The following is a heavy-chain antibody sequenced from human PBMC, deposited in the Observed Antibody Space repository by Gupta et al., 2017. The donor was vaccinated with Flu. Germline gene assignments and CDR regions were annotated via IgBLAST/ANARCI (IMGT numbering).Heavy chain of an antibody. V-gene: IGHV3-23*01. CDR2: ISGSGGST. J-gene: IGHJ4*02. Sequence: VRQAPGKGLEWVSAISGSGGSTCYADSVKGRFTIARDNSKNPLYLQMNSLRAEDTAVYCCAKDAGDGCSSTSCSGDYWGQGIL. D-gene: IGHD2-2*01. CDR3: AKDAGDGCSSTSCSGDY.